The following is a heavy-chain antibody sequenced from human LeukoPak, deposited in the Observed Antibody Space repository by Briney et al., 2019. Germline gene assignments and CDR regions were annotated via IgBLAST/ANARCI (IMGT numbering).Heavy chain of an antibody. V-gene: IGHV1-58*01. CDR3: AADLHYYGSGSFGPTLYYFAY. CDR1: GFTFTSSA. CDR2: IIVGSGNT. D-gene: IGHD3-10*01. J-gene: IGHJ4*02. Sequence: GASVTVSCKASGFTFTSSAVQWVRQARGQRLEWIGWIIVGSGNTNYAQKFQERVTITRDMSTSTAYMELSSLRSEDTAVYYCAADLHYYGSGSFGPTLYYFAYWGQGTLVTVSA.